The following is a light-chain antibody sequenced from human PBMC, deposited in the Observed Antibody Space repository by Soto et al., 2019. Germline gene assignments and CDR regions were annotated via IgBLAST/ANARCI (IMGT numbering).Light chain of an antibody. Sequence: QSALTQPGSVSGSPGQSVTISCTGTSSDVANYNLVSWYQQHPGKAPRLIIFESTKRPSGISTRFSGSKSGNAASLTISGLQLEDEAEYYCLSYTSNRPSGVFGSGTKLTV. V-gene: IGLV2-23*01. CDR1: SSDVANYNL. CDR3: LSYTSNRPSGV. CDR2: EST. J-gene: IGLJ1*01.